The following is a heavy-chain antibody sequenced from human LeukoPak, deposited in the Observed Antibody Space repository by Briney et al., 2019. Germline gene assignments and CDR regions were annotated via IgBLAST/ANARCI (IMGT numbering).Heavy chain of an antibody. D-gene: IGHD7-27*01. Sequence: PGRSLRLSCAASGFTFSSYAMTWVRQAPGKGLEWVSAISGGGDNTYYADSVKGRFTISRDNSKNTLYLQMNSLRAEDTAIYYCAKALGGYYFDYWGQGTLVTVSS. CDR2: ISGGGDNT. CDR3: AKALGGYYFDY. J-gene: IGHJ4*02. CDR1: GFTFSSYA. V-gene: IGHV3-23*01.